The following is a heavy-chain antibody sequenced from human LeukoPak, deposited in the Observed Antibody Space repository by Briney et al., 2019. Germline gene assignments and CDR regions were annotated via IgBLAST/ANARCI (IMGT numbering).Heavy chain of an antibody. CDR1: GFTFDDYT. CDR2: ISWDGGST. CDR3: AARGGSLDY. Sequence: GGSLRLSCAASGFTFDDYTMHWVRQAPGKGLEWVSLISWDGGSTYYTDSVKGRFTISRDNSKNSLYLQMNSLRAEDTAVYYCAARGGSLDYWGQGTLVTVSS. D-gene: IGHD3-10*01. J-gene: IGHJ4*02. V-gene: IGHV3-43*01.